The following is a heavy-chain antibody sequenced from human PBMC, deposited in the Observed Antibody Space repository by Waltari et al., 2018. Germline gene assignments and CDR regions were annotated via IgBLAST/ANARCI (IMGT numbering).Heavy chain of an antibody. CDR2: SSGSGARA. Sequence: EVQLVESGGGLVQPGGSLRLSCAASGFSFSTYAMTWVRQAPGKGLEWVSASSGSGARAYHADSVKGRFTISRDNSKNTLYLQMSSLRAEDTAVYYCARDPSGLNPISFLDYWGQGTLVTVSS. CDR3: ARDPSGLNPISFLDY. J-gene: IGHJ4*02. D-gene: IGHD6-25*01. V-gene: IGHV3-23*04. CDR1: GFSFSTYA.